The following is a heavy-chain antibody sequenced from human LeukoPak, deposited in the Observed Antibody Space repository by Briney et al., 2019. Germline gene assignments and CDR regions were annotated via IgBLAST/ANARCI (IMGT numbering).Heavy chain of an antibody. CDR3: AKNGGPHGLDV. CDR1: GFTFSSIW. Sequence: PGGSLRLSCAASGFTFSSIWMSWVRQAPGKGLEWVANIKHDGSETNYVDSMRGRFTISRDNAENSLHLQMNSLRVEDTALYYCAKNGGPHGLDVWGQGTTVTVSS. CDR2: IKHDGSET. J-gene: IGHJ6*02. V-gene: IGHV3-7*02. D-gene: IGHD3-16*01.